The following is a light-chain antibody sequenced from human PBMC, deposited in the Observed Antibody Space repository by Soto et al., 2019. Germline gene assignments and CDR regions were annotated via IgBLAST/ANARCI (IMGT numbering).Light chain of an antibody. CDR1: QSVTSSY. J-gene: IGKJ3*01. Sequence: EIVLTQSPGTLSLSPGERATLSCRASQSVTSSYLAWYQQKPGQAPRLLIYGASRRATGIPDRFSGGGSGTDFTLTISRLEPEDFAVYYCQQYDSFIFTFGPGTEVDIK. CDR3: QQYDSFIFT. CDR2: GAS. V-gene: IGKV3-20*01.